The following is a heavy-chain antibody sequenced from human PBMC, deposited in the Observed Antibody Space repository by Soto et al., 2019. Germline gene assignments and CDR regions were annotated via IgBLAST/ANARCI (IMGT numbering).Heavy chain of an antibody. Sequence: PGGSLRLSCAASGFTFSSYWMHWVRQAPGKGLVWVSRIKSDGSDTNYADSVKGRFTISRDNAKNTLYLQMNSLRAEDTAVYYCVPNFYNWKDAWGKGTRGTVSS. CDR2: IKSDGSDT. J-gene: IGHJ4*02. CDR1: GFTFSSYW. D-gene: IGHD1-20*01. V-gene: IGHV3-74*01. CDR3: VPNFYNWKDA.